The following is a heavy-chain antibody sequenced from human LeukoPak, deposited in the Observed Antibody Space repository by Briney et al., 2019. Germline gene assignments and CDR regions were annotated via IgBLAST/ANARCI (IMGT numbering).Heavy chain of an antibody. Sequence: SVKVSCKASGGTFSSYAISWVRQAPGQGLEWMGGIIPIFGTANYAQKFQGRVTITADESTNTAYMELSSLRSEDTAVYYCARDYMTKIVVVPAEPGWFDPWGQGTLVTVSS. D-gene: IGHD2-2*01. V-gene: IGHV1-69*13. J-gene: IGHJ5*02. CDR3: ARDYMTKIVVVPAEPGWFDP. CDR2: IIPIFGTA. CDR1: GGTFSSYA.